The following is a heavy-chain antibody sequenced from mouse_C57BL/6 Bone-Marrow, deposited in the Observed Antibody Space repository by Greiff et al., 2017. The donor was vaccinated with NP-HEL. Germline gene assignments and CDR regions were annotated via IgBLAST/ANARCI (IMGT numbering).Heavy chain of an antibody. CDR2: IDPSDSYT. J-gene: IGHJ2*01. CDR1: GYTFTSYW. CDR3: ARDPAQATYYFDY. V-gene: IGHV1-50*01. Sequence: QVQLQQPGAELVKPGASVKLSCKASGYTFTSYWMQWVKQRPGQGLEWIGEIDPSDSYTNYNQKFKGKATLTVDTSSSTADMQLSSLTSEDSAVYYCARDPAQATYYFDYWGQGTTLTVSS. D-gene: IGHD3-2*02.